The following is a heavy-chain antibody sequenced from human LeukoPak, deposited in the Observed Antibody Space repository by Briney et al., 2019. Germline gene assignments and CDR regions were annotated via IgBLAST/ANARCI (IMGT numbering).Heavy chain of an antibody. J-gene: IGHJ4*02. V-gene: IGHV4-59*01. Sequence: SETLSLTCTVPGGSITSYYSSWIRQPPGKGLEWIGYIYYSGRTNYNPSPTRRATTPVDRSKDQFSLKLISLTAADTAVYYCARGVGSGYTDYWGQGALVTVSS. CDR2: IYYSGRT. D-gene: IGHD3-22*01. CDR3: ARGVGSGYTDY. CDR1: GGSITSYY.